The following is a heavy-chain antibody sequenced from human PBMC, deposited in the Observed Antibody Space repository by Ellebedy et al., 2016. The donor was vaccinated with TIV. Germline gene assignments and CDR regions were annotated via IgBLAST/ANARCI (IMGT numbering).Heavy chain of an antibody. CDR1: GFTFSSYS. CDR3: SRDRSAGDMDV. J-gene: IGHJ6*02. CDR2: ITGDSRYI. V-gene: IGHV3-21*01. Sequence: GESLKISCAASGFTFSSYSMNWVRQSPGKGLEWVPSITGDSRYIYYADSVKGRFTISRDNAKSSLFLQMNSLRAEDTAVYYCSRDRSAGDMDVWGQGTTVTVSS. D-gene: IGHD3-16*01.